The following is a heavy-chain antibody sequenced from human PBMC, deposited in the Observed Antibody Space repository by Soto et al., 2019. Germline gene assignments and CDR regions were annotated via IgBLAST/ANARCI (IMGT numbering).Heavy chain of an antibody. CDR3: RSGVVVVGPAMVEY. D-gene: IGHD2-15*01. CDR2: IKHDGGQK. CDR1: GFTFRSYW. Sequence: EVQLVESGGGLVQPGGSLRLSCAASGFTFRSYWMSWVRQAPGTGLEWVANIKHDGGQKYYVDSVKGRFTISRDNAKNSLYLQMNSLRAEDTAVYYCRSGVVVVGPAMVEYWGQGTLVTVSS. V-gene: IGHV3-7*01. J-gene: IGHJ4*02.